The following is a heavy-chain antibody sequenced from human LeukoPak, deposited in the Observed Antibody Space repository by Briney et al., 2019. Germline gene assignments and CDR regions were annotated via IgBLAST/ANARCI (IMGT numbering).Heavy chain of an antibody. J-gene: IGHJ4*02. D-gene: IGHD3-3*01. Sequence: SETLSLTCTVSGGSISSYYWSWIRQPPGKGLEWIGYIYYSGSTNYNPSLKSRVTISVETSKNQFSLKLSSVPAADTAVYYCASGTYYDFWSGYYTFDYWGQGTLVTVSS. CDR2: IYYSGST. CDR3: ASGTYYDFWSGYYTFDY. V-gene: IGHV4-59*01. CDR1: GGSISSYY.